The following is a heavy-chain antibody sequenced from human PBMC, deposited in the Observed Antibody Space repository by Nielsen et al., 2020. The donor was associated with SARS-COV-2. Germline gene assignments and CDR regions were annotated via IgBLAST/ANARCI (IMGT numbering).Heavy chain of an antibody. Sequence: SLKISCAASGFTFDDYAMHWVRQAPGKGLEWVSGISWNSGSIGYADSVNGRFTISRDNAKNSLYLQMNSLRVEDTALYYCVKDKIIVASGSGAFDIWGQGTMVTVSS. J-gene: IGHJ3*02. V-gene: IGHV3-9*01. CDR1: GFTFDDYA. CDR2: ISWNSGSI. D-gene: IGHD6-13*01. CDR3: VKDKIIVASGSGAFDI.